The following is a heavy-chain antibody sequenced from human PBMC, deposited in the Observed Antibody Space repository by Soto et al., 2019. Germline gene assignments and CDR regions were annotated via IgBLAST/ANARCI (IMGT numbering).Heavy chain of an antibody. V-gene: IGHV4-59*01. CDR2: IYYSGST. D-gene: IGHD5-12*01. J-gene: IGHJ4*02. CDR3: ARVGGYHLYYFDY. Sequence: ETLSLTCTVSGGSISSYYWSWIRQPPGKGLEWIGYIYYSGSTNYNPSLKSRVTISVDTSKNQFSLKLSSVTAADTAVYYCARVGGYHLYYFDYWGQGTLVTVSS. CDR1: GGSISSYY.